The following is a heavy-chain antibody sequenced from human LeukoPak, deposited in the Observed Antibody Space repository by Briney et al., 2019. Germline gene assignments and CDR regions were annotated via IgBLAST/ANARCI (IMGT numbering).Heavy chain of an antibody. CDR3: ATGFDDDSNGYWFDP. V-gene: IGHV1-8*01. J-gene: IGHJ5*02. D-gene: IGHD3-22*01. Sequence: ASVKVSCKASGYTFTSYDINWVRQATGQGLEWMGWMNPNSGNTGYAQKFQGRVTMTRNTSISTAYMELSSLRSEDTAVYYCATGFDDDSNGYWFDPWGQGTLVTVSS. CDR1: GYTFTSYD. CDR2: MNPNSGNT.